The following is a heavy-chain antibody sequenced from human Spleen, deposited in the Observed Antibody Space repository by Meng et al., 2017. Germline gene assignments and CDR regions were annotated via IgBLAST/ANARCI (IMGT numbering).Heavy chain of an antibody. V-gene: IGHV4-39*07. J-gene: IGHJ4*02. D-gene: IGHD3-3*01. Sequence: SETLSLTCTVSGGSISSTSYYWDWIRQPPGKGLEYIGSIYYSGSTYYNPSLKSRLTISVDTSKNQFSLKLSSVTAADTAVYYCARSDGIFFDYWGQGTLVTVSS. CDR2: IYYSGST. CDR1: GGSISSTSYY. CDR3: ARSDGIFFDY.